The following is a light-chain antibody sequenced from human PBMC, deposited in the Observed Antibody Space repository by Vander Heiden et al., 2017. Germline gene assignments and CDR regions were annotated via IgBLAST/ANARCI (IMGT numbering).Light chain of an antibody. CDR3: QQTFTTPWT. CDR1: QRISSY. Sequence: DIQMTQSPSSLPASAGNRATITCRASQRISSYLNWWQQKPGKAPQLLIYAASSVQSGVPSRFSGSGSRADFTLIISRLQAEDIANYYCQQTFTTPWTFGQGTKLEIK. J-gene: IGKJ2*01. V-gene: IGKV1-39*01. CDR2: AAS.